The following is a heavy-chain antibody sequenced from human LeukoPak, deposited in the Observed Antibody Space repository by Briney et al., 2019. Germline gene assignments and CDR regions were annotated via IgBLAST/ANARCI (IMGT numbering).Heavy chain of an antibody. D-gene: IGHD2-2*01. J-gene: IGHJ3*02. CDR2: IYHSGST. Sequence: SETLSLTCAVSGGSISSGGYSWSWIRQPPGKGLEWIGYIYHSGSTYYNPSLKSRVTISVDRSKNQFSLKLSSVTAADTAVYYCARDLAGPGDIWGQGTMVTVSS. CDR1: GGSISSGGYS. V-gene: IGHV4-30-2*01. CDR3: ARDLAGPGDI.